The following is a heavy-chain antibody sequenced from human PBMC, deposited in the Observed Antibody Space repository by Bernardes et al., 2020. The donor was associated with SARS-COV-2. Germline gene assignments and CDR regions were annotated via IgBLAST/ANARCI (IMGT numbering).Heavy chain of an antibody. CDR1: GFAFDDYA. Sequence: GGSLRLSCAASGFAFDDYAMHWVRQAPGKGLEWVSGISWNSFIIAYADSVKGRFTISRDNAKSSLYLQLNSLRPDDTAFYYCAKGVRSEPYYFDKWGQGTLVTVSS. V-gene: IGHV3-9*01. CDR2: ISWNSFII. J-gene: IGHJ4*02. CDR3: AKGVRSEPYYFDK. D-gene: IGHD3-16*01.